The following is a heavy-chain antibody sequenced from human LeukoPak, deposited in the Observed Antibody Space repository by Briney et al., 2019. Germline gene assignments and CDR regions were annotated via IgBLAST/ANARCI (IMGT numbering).Heavy chain of an antibody. J-gene: IGHJ3*02. CDR2: ISSSSTSI. Sequence: GGSLRLSCAASGFNLRNYGMNWVRQAPGKGLEWVSYISSSSTSIDYADSVRGRFTISRDNARNSLYLQMNSLRAEDMAVYYCARGGAARPDIWGQGTMVIVSS. V-gene: IGHV3-48*04. CDR1: GFNLRNYG. CDR3: ARGGAARPDI. D-gene: IGHD6-6*01.